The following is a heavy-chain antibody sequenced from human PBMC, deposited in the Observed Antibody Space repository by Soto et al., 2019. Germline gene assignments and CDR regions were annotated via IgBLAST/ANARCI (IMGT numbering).Heavy chain of an antibody. V-gene: IGHV1-3*04. CDR1: GYTFTTYS. CDR2: INTDNGNT. J-gene: IGHJ4*02. D-gene: IGHD3-22*01. Sequence: QVQLVQSGAEVRKPGASVKVSCKASGYTFTTYSLHWVRQAPGQRLEWMGWINTDNGNTKYSQKCQARVTITRDKSASIAYMELRSLRSEDTALYPCARQDISGYYYLDYWGQGALVTVSS. CDR3: ARQDISGYYYLDY.